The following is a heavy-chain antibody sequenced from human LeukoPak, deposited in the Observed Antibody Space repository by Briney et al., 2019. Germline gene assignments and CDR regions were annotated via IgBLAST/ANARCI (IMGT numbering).Heavy chain of an antibody. CDR3: AIGIAVAGIFDY. J-gene: IGHJ4*02. D-gene: IGHD6-19*01. V-gene: IGHV4-59*01. CDR1: GGSISSYY. Sequence: SEILSLTCTVSGGSISSYYWSWIRQPPGKGLEWIGYIYYSGSTNYNPSLESRVTISVDTSKNQYSLKLSSVTAADTAVYYCAIGIAVAGIFDYWGQGTLVTVSS. CDR2: IYYSGST.